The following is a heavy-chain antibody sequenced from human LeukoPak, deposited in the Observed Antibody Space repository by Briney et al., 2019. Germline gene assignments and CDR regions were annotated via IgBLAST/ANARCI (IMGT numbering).Heavy chain of an antibody. CDR3: AKSQTYYDTLTGYPRYYYYGMDV. CDR2: VTSGGST. CDR1: GFTFSTHA. V-gene: IGHV3-23*01. J-gene: IGHJ6*02. Sequence: GGSLRLSCAASGFTFSTHAMSWVRQAPGKGLEWVSAVTSGGSTYNADSVKGRFTISRDDSKNMLYLQMNSLRAEDTAVYYCAKSQTYYDTLTGYPRYYYYGMDVWGQGTTVTVAS. D-gene: IGHD3-9*01.